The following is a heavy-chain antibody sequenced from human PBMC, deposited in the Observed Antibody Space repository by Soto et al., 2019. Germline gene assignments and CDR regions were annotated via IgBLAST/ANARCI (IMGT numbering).Heavy chain of an antibody. V-gene: IGHV3-30*18. CDR2: ISHDGRNK. CDR3: AKDLFQKTWSLPGE. Sequence: QVQLVESGGGVVQPGRSLRLSCVGSGFIFSDYGMHWVRQAPGQGLEWVALISHDGRNKYYPDSVKGRFTISRDNSKDTLYLQMNSLRVEDTAMYYCAKDLFQKTWSLPGEWGQGTLVTVSS. CDR1: GFIFSDYG. D-gene: IGHD2-8*02. J-gene: IGHJ4*02.